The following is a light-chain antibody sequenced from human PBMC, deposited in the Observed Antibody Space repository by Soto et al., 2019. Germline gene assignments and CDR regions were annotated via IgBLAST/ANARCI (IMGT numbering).Light chain of an antibody. CDR2: STN. J-gene: IGLJ2*01. CDR3: VLYMGSDVI. CDR1: SGPVSTSYY. V-gene: IGLV8-61*01. Sequence: QTVVPQEPSFSVSPGGTVTLTCGLSSGPVSTSYYPSWYQQTPGQAPRTLIYSTNTRSSGVPDRFSGSIVGNKTALTITGAQADDESDYYCVLYMGSDVIFGGGTQLTVL.